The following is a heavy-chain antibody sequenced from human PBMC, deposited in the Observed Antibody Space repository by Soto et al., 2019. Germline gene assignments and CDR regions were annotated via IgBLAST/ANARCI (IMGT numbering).Heavy chain of an antibody. Sequence: GGSLRLSCAASGFTFSSYSMNWVRQAPGKGLEWVSSISSSSSYIYYADSVKGRFTISRDNAKNSLYLQMNSLRAEDTAVYYCARGGERYFDWLPWAMDYWGQGTLVTVSS. V-gene: IGHV3-21*01. D-gene: IGHD3-9*01. J-gene: IGHJ4*02. CDR3: ARGGERYFDWLPWAMDY. CDR1: GFTFSSYS. CDR2: ISSSSSYI.